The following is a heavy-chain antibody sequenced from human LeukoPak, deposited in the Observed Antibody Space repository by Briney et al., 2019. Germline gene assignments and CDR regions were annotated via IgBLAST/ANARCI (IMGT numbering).Heavy chain of an antibody. CDR2: IYYTGNI. Sequence: SETLSLTCTVSGGSISSYYWSWIRQPPGKGLEWIGNIYYTGNINYNPSLKSRVTILVDTSKNQFSLRLSSVTAADTAVYYCAREAPTGHNDYWGQGTLVTVSS. J-gene: IGHJ4*02. D-gene: IGHD1-1*01. CDR1: GGSISSYY. CDR3: AREAPTGHNDY. V-gene: IGHV4-59*12.